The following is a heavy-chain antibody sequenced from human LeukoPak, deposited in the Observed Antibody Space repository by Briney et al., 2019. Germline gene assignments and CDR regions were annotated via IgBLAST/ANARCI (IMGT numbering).Heavy chain of an antibody. CDR2: ITGGSGNM. J-gene: IGHJ4*02. D-gene: IGHD6-19*01. CDR1: GFTFSSYT. Sequence: PGGSLRLSCAASGFTFSSYTMNWVRQAPGKGLEWVSSITGGSGNMYYADSVEGRFTTSRDNAKNSLYLQMNSLRAEDTAVYYCARGSGYTSGWYWDYWGQGTLVTVSS. CDR3: ARGSGYTSGWYWDY. V-gene: IGHV3-21*01.